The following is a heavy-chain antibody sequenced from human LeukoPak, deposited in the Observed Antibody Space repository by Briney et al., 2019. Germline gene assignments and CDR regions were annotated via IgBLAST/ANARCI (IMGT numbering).Heavy chain of an antibody. CDR1: GFAFSSYW. CDR2: VNSDGSST. Sequence: AGGSLRLSCAASGFAFSSYWLHWVRQAPGKGLVWVSRVNSDGSSTNYADSVEGRFTVSRDNAKNSLFLQMNSLRVEDTALYHCAGHYYDTSGYGVWGKGTTVTVSS. CDR3: AGHYYDTSGYGV. V-gene: IGHV3-74*01. J-gene: IGHJ6*04. D-gene: IGHD3-22*01.